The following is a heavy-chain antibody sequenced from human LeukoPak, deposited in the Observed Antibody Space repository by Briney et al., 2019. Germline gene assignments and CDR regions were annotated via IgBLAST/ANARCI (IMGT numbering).Heavy chain of an antibody. CDR1: GFTFSNAR. CDR3: TGYYDSRGHQLDY. J-gene: IGHJ4*02. Sequence: PGESLRLSCTASGFTFSNARMFWVRQAPGKGLEWVGRTKSNADGGTIDHAAPVKGRFTISKDDSKSTLYLQMNSLKTEDTAVYYCTGYYDSRGHQLDYWGQGALVTVSS. CDR2: TKSNADGGTI. D-gene: IGHD3-22*01. V-gene: IGHV3-15*01.